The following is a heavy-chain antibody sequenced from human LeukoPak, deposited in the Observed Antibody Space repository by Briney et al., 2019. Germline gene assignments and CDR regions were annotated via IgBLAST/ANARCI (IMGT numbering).Heavy chain of an antibody. D-gene: IGHD6-19*01. CDR3: ASGLVVAGTRGWFDR. CDR2: INAGNGNT. Sequence: ASVKVSCKASGYTFTSYAMHWVRQAPGQRLEWMGWINAGNGNTKYSQKFQGRVTITRDTSASTAYMELSSLRSEDTAVYYCASGLVVAGTRGWFDRWGQGTLVTVSS. V-gene: IGHV1-3*01. CDR1: GYTFTSYA. J-gene: IGHJ5*02.